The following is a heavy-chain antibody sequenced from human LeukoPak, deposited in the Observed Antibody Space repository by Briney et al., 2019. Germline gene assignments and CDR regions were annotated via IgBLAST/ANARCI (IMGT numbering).Heavy chain of an antibody. CDR2: IPYDGTNK. Sequence: PGGSLRLSCAPSGFTFSNYGMHWVRQAPGKGLEWVAFIPYDGTNKYHADSVKGRFTISRDNSKNTLYLQMNSLRAEDTAVYYCVGYCSGGSCYSFGYWGQGTLVTVSS. CDR3: VGYCSGGSCYSFGY. CDR1: GFTFSNYG. D-gene: IGHD2-15*01. J-gene: IGHJ4*02. V-gene: IGHV3-30*02.